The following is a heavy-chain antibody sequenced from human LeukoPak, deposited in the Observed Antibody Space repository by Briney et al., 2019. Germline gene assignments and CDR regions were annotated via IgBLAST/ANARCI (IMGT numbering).Heavy chain of an antibody. CDR1: GFTFSNAW. V-gene: IGHV3-15*01. CDR3: TADYGDYEVFEAFDI. J-gene: IGHJ3*02. D-gene: IGHD4-17*01. CDR2: TKSKTDGGTT. Sequence: GGSLRLSCAASGFTFSNAWMSWVRQAPGKGLEWVGRTKSKTDGGTTDYAAPVKGRFTISRDDSKNTLYLQMNSLKTEDTAVYYCTADYGDYEVFEAFDIWGQGTMVTVSS.